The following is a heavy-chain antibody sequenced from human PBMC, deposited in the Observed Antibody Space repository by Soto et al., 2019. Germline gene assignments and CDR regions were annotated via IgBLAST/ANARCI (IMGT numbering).Heavy chain of an antibody. D-gene: IGHD6-13*01. CDR2: ISSNSAYI. CDR1: GFTFRSFT. Sequence: GGSLRLPCAASGFTFRSFTMDWVRQAPGKGLEWVSTISSNSAYIYYTDALRGRFTISRDNAKNSLHLQMNSLRAEDTAVYYCTRAASPHSSSRGWFDPWGLGTLVTFS. CDR3: TRAASPHSSSRGWFDP. V-gene: IGHV3-21*01. J-gene: IGHJ5*02.